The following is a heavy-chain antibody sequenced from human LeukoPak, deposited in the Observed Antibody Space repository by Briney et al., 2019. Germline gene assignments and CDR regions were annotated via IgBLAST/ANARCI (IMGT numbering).Heavy chain of an antibody. CDR1: GGSISSGGYY. Sequence: PSETLSLTCTVSGGSISSGGYYWSWIRQHPGKGLEWIGYIYYSGSTYYNPSLKSRVTISVDTSKNQLSLKLRSVTAADTAVYYCARGRGYASGGYFDYWGQGTLVTVSS. CDR3: ARGRGYASGGYFDY. D-gene: IGHD5-12*01. CDR2: IYYSGST. V-gene: IGHV4-31*03. J-gene: IGHJ4*02.